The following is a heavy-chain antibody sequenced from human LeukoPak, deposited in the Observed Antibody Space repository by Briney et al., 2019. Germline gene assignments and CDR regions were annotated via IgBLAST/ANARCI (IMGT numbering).Heavy chain of an antibody. CDR2: IIPIFGTA. D-gene: IGHD3-22*01. CDR1: GFTFSSYA. J-gene: IGHJ4*02. CDR3: ARPHRDYYDSSGYYYVPFDY. Sequence: GGSLRLSCAASGFTFSSYAISWVRQAPGQGLEWMGGIIPIFGTANYAQKFQGRVTITADESTSTAYMELSSLRSEDTAVYYCARPHRDYYDSSGYYYVPFDYWGQGTLVTVSS. V-gene: IGHV1-69*01.